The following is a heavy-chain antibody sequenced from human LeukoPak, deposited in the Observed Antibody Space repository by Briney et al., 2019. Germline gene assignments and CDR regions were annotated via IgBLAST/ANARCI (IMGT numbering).Heavy chain of an antibody. CDR2: ISGSGGST. V-gene: IGHV3-23*01. CDR1: GFTFSSYA. J-gene: IGHJ3*02. CDR3: AKSTLRAALDAFDI. Sequence: GGSLSLSCAASGFTFSSYAMSWVPQAPGKGWGWVSVISGSGGSTYYADSVKGRFTISRDNSKNTLYLQMNSLRAEDTAVYYCAKSTLRAALDAFDIWGQGTMVTVSS. D-gene: IGHD2-15*01.